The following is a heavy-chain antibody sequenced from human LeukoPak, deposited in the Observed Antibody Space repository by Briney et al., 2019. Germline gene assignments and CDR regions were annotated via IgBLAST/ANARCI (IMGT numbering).Heavy chain of an antibody. CDR2: ISYDGSNK. Sequence: GGSLRLSCAASGFTFSSYGMHWVRQAPGKGLEWVAVISYDGSNKYYADSVKGRFTISRDNSKNTLYLQMNSLRAEDTAVYYCAKFGLCSSTSCYGAQDYRGQGTLVTVSS. V-gene: IGHV3-30*18. D-gene: IGHD2-2*01. CDR1: GFTFSSYG. J-gene: IGHJ4*02. CDR3: AKFGLCSSTSCYGAQDY.